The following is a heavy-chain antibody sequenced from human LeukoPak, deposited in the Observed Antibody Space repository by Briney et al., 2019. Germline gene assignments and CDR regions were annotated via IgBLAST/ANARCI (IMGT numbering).Heavy chain of an antibody. CDR3: AKGTYSGSYYFDY. CDR2: ISGSGGST. CDR1: GFTFSSYA. D-gene: IGHD1-26*01. V-gene: IGHV3-23*01. Sequence: GGSLRLSCAASGFTFSSYAMSWVRQAPGKGLEWVSAISGSGGSTYYADSVKGRFTISRDNSKNTLYLQMNSLRAEDMAVYYCAKGTYSGSYYFDYWGQGTLVTVSS. J-gene: IGHJ4*02.